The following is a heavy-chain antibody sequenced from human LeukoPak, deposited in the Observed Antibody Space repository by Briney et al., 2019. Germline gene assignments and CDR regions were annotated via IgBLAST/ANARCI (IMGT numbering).Heavy chain of an antibody. CDR1: GGSISSSSYY. CDR2: MYYSGST. CDR3: ARGGRWLHHTVDY. J-gene: IGHJ4*02. Sequence: SETLSLTCTVSGGSISSSSYYWGWIRQPPGKGLEWIGSMYYSGSTNYNPSLKSRVTISVDTSKNQFSLKLSSVTTADTAVYYCARGGRWLHHTVDYWGQGTLVTVSS. D-gene: IGHD5-24*01. V-gene: IGHV4-39*07.